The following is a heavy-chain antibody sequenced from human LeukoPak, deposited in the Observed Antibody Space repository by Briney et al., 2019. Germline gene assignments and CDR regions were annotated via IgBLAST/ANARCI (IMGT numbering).Heavy chain of an antibody. CDR2: INPNSGDT. Sequence: ASVKVSCKASGYAFTGYHMHWVRQAPGQGLEWMGRINPNSGDTNSAQNFQGRVTMTRDTSISTAYMELSRLRSDDTAVYYCARDYCSSTSCLFDYWGQGTLVTVSS. CDR3: ARDYCSSTSCLFDY. D-gene: IGHD2-2*01. J-gene: IGHJ4*02. CDR1: GYAFTGYH. V-gene: IGHV1-2*06.